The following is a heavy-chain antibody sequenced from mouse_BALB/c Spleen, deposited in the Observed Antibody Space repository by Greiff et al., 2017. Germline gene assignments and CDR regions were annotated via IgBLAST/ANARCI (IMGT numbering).Heavy chain of an antibody. Sequence: VKLMESGAELVRPGSSVKISCKASGYAFSSYWMNWVKQRPGQGLEWIGQIYPGDGDTNYNGKFKGKATLTADKSSSTAYMQLSSLTSEDSAVYFCARDNAGTGYFDYWGQGTTLTVSS. CDR3: ARDNAGTGYFDY. CDR1: GYAFSSYW. CDR2: IYPGDGDT. J-gene: IGHJ2*01. V-gene: IGHV1-80*01. D-gene: IGHD4-1*01.